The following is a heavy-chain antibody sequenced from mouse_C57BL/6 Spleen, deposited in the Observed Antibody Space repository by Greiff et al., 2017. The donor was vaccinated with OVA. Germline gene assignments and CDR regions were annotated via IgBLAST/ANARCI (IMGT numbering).Heavy chain of an antibody. Sequence: QVQLQQPGAELVMPGASVKMSCKASGYTFTSYWMHWVKQRPGQGLEWIGEIDPSDSNTNYNQKFKGKSTLTVDKSSSTAYMQLSSLTSEDAAVCYCARNGWCDYWGQGTPVTVSA. J-gene: IGHJ2*01. D-gene: IGHD2-2*01. CDR3: ARNGWCDY. V-gene: IGHV1-69*01. CDR2: IDPSDSNT. CDR1: GYTFTSYW.